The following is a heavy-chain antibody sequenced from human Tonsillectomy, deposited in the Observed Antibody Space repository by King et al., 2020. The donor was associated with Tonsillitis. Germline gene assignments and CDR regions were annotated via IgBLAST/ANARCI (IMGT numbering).Heavy chain of an antibody. Sequence: VQLVESGGDLVQPEGSLRLSCVASGFTFTDYWMVWVRQAPGEGLEWVADIKGDGSKRYYVDSVKSRFTISRDNAKNTLYLQMNSLRAEDTALYYCVREYGKTPSACDYWGQGTLVTVSS. CDR3: VREYGKTPSACDY. CDR2: IKGDGSKR. D-gene: IGHD4-17*01. J-gene: IGHJ4*02. V-gene: IGHV3-7*03. CDR1: GFTFTDYW.